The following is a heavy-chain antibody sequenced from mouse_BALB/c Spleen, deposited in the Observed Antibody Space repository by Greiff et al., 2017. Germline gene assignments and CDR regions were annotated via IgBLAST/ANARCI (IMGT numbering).Heavy chain of an antibody. D-gene: IGHD4-1*01. CDR2: ISSGSSTI. CDR3: ARWELGGAMDY. CDR1: GFTFSSFG. Sequence: EVQRVESGGGLVQPGGSRKLSCAASGFTFSSFGMHWVRQAPEKGLEWVAYISSGSSTIYYADTVKGRFTISRDNPKNTLFLQMTSLRSEDTAMYYCARWELGGAMDYWGQGTSVTVSS. V-gene: IGHV5-17*02. J-gene: IGHJ4*01.